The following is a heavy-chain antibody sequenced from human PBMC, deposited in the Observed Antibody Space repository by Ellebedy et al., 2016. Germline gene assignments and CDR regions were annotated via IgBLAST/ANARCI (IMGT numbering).Heavy chain of an antibody. CDR1: GGSITSSSHY. CDR3: ARVLAAGSSGRGYFDY. Sequence: SETLSLXCTVSGGSITSSSHYWGWIRQPPGKGLEWIGTIYYSGSTYYSPSLKSRVTISVDTSKNQFSLKVSSVTAADTAVYYCARVLAAGSSGRGYFDYWGQGTLVTVSS. J-gene: IGHJ4*02. V-gene: IGHV4-39*07. CDR2: IYYSGST. D-gene: IGHD6-19*01.